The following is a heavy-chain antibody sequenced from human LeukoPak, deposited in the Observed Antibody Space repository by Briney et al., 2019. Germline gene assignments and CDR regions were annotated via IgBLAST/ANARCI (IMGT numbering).Heavy chain of an antibody. CDR3: AMGKYCSGGSCYRY. Sequence: GASVKVSCKASGYTFTGYYMHWVRQAPGQGLEWMGRINPNSGGTNYAQKFQGRVTMTRDTSISTAYMELSRLRSDDTAVYYCAMGKYCSGGSCYRYWGQGTLVTVSS. V-gene: IGHV1-2*06. CDR1: GYTFTGYY. J-gene: IGHJ4*02. D-gene: IGHD2-15*01. CDR2: INPNSGGT.